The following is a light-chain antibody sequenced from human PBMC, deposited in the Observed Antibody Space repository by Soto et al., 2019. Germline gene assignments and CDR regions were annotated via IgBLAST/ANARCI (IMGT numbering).Light chain of an antibody. CDR2: WAS. CDR1: QSLLYSSNNKNY. V-gene: IGKV4-1*01. Sequence: DIVMTQSPDSLAVSLAERATINCRSSQSLLYSSNNKNYLAWYQQIPGQPPKLLIYWASTRESGVPDRFSGSGSGTDFTLTIGSLQAEDVAVYYCQQYYSTPLTFGGGTKVDIK. J-gene: IGKJ4*01. CDR3: QQYYSTPLT.